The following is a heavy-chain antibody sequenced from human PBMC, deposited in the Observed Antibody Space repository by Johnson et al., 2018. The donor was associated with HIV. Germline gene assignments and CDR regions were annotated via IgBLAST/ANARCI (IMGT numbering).Heavy chain of an antibody. CDR3: TTGFGPAYEM. D-gene: IGHD3-16*01. Sequence: EMQLVESGGGLVEPGGSLRLSCAASGFTFSNVWMHWVRQAPGKGLEWVARIKRRTDRGTTDHAAPVKGRFSISRDDSKNTQYLQMNSLKTEDTAVYYCTTGFGPAYEMWGQGTMVTVSS. CDR2: IKRRTDRGTT. J-gene: IGHJ3*02. CDR1: GFTFSNVW. V-gene: IGHV3-15*01.